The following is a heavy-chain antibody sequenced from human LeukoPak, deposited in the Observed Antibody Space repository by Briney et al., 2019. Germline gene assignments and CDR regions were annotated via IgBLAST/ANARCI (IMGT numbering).Heavy chain of an antibody. CDR1: GGTFSSYA. CDR3: TRVGSHDYSDY. J-gene: IGHJ4*02. CDR2: IIPIFGTA. D-gene: IGHD4/OR15-4a*01. Sequence: SVKVSCKASGGTFSSYAISWVRQAPGQGLEWMGGIIPIFGTANYAQKFQGRVTITWDSSISTAYMELTSLRSDDTAVYYCTRVGSHDYSDYWGQGTLVTVSS. V-gene: IGHV1-69*13.